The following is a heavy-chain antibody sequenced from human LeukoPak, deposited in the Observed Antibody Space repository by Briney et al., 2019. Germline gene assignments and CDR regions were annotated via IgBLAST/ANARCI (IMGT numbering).Heavy chain of an antibody. J-gene: IGHJ4*02. CDR2: IYYSGST. V-gene: IGHV4-39*07. D-gene: IGHD2-2*01. Sequence: SETLSLTCIVSGGSISSSSFYWGWIRRPPGKGLEWIGNIYYSGSTYYTLSLKSRVTISVDSSKNQFSLKLSSVTAADTAVYYCARQVVPAAIRNWGQGTLVTVSS. CDR3: ARQVVPAAIRN. CDR1: GGSISSSSFY.